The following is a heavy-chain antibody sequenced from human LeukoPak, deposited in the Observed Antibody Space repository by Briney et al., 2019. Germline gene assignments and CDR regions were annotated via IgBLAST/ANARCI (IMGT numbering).Heavy chain of an antibody. CDR3: ARSSPGGMDV. Sequence: SETLSLTCTASGGSISSSSYYWGWIRQPPGKGLEWIGSIYYSGSTYYNPSLKSRVTISVDTSKNQFSLKLSSVTAADTAVYYCARSSPGGMDVWGQGTTVTVSS. CDR1: GGSISSSSYY. V-gene: IGHV4-39*01. CDR2: IYYSGST. J-gene: IGHJ6*02.